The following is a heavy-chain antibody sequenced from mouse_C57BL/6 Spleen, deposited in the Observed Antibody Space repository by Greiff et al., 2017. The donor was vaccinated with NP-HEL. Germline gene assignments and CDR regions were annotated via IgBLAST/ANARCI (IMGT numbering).Heavy chain of an antibody. CDR2: ISDGGSYT. Sequence: EVQVVESGGGLVKPGGSLKLSCAASGFTFSSYAMSWVRQTPEKRLEWVATISDGGSYTYYPDNVKGRFTISRDNAKNNLYLQMSHLKSEDTAIYYCAREGPQYGSSYAWFAYWGQGTLVTVSA. D-gene: IGHD1-1*01. J-gene: IGHJ3*01. CDR1: GFTFSSYA. V-gene: IGHV5-4*01. CDR3: AREGPQYGSSYAWFAY.